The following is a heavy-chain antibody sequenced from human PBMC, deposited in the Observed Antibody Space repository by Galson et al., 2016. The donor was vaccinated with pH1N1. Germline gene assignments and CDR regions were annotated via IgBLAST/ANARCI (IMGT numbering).Heavy chain of an antibody. CDR2: TYYRSEWYN. V-gene: IGHV6-1*01. J-gene: IGHJ4*02. Sequence: CAISGDSVSSHSSAWNWIRQSPSRGLEWLGRTYYRSEWYNDYAVSVKSRITINPDTSKNQFSLQLNSVTPEDTAGYYCAREESLGSGWYAFDYWGQGTLVTFSS. CDR3: AREESLGSGWYAFDY. CDR1: GDSVSSHSSA. D-gene: IGHD6-19*01.